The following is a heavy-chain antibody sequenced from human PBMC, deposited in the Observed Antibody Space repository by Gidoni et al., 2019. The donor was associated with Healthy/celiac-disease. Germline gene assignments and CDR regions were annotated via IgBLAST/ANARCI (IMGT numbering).Heavy chain of an antibody. Sequence: EVQLLESGGGLVQPGGSLRLSCAASGFTFSSYAMSWVRQAPGKWMEWVSYSSGRGGSTYYADSVKGRFTISRDNSKNTLYLQMNSLRAEDTAVYYCAKENWGVFDYWGQGTLVTVSS. V-gene: IGHV3-23*01. CDR3: AKENWGVFDY. CDR2: SSGRGGST. CDR1: GFTFSSYA. D-gene: IGHD7-27*01. J-gene: IGHJ4*02.